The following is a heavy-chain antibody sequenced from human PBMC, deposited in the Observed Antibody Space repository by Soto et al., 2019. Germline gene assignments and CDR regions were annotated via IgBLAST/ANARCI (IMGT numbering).Heavy chain of an antibody. CDR3: ARGPHAYYYDSSGYFWFDP. Sequence: TSETLSLTCTVSGGSISSGDYYWSWIRQPPGKGLEWIGYIYYSGSTYYNPSLKSRVTISVDTSKNQFSLKLSSVTAADTAVYYCARGPHAYYYDSSGYFWFDPWGQGTLVTVSS. CDR1: GGSISSGDYY. V-gene: IGHV4-30-4*01. CDR2: IYYSGST. D-gene: IGHD3-22*01. J-gene: IGHJ5*02.